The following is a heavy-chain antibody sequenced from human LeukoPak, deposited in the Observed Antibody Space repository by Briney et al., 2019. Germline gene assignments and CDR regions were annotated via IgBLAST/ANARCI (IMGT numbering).Heavy chain of an antibody. V-gene: IGHV3-74*01. Sequence: GGSLRLSCAASGNYWMHWVRQAPGKGLVWVSHINSDGSWTGYADSVKGRFTISKDNAKNTVYLQMNNLRAEDTAVYYCVSFYETYWGRGTLVTVS. CDR3: VSFYETY. J-gene: IGHJ4*02. CDR1: GNYW. D-gene: IGHD2-2*01. CDR2: INSDGSWT.